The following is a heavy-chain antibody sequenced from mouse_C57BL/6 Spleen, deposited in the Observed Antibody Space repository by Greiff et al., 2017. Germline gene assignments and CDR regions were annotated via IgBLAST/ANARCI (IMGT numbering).Heavy chain of an antibody. J-gene: IGHJ3*01. CDR2: IRNKANNHAT. CDR3: TRSYGSSYEWFAY. D-gene: IGHD1-1*01. CDR1: GFTFSDAW. V-gene: IGHV6-6*01. Sequence: EVKLVESGGGLVQPGGSMKLSCATSGFTFSDAWMDWVRQSPEKGLEWVAEIRNKANNHATYYAESVKGRFTISRDDSKSSVYLQMNSLRAEDTGIYYCTRSYGSSYEWFAYWGQGTLVTVSA.